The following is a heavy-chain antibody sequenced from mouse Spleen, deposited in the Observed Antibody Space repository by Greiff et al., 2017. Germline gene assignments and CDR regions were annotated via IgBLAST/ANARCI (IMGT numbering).Heavy chain of an antibody. CDR2: ISGGGSYT. V-gene: IGHV5-9-2*01. CDR3: ARVVRDWYFDV. Sequence: EVKLMESGGGLVKPGGSLKLSCAASGFTFSSYGMSWVRQTPEKRLEWVATISGGGSYTYYPDSVKGRFTISRDNAKNNLYLQMSSLRSEDTALYYCARVVRDWYFDVWGAGTTVTVSS. D-gene: IGHD2-2*01. CDR1: GFTFSSYG. J-gene: IGHJ1*01.